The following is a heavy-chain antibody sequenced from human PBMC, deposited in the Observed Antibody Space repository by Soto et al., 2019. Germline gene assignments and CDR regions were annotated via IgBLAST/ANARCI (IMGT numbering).Heavy chain of an antibody. Sequence: QVQLQESGPGLVKPSGTLSLTCTISGVSISSGKWWSWVRQPPGEALEWIGEIFHTGNTDYKPSLKSRVSILVDKSKNQFSLNLDYVTAADTAVYYCARNLFDSRGYPPEVWGQGILVTVSS. CDR2: IFHTGNT. D-gene: IGHD3-22*01. CDR1: GVSISSGKW. V-gene: IGHV4-4*02. J-gene: IGHJ4*02. CDR3: ARNLFDSRGYPPEV.